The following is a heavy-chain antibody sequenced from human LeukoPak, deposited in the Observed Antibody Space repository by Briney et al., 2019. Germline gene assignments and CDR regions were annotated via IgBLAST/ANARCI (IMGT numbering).Heavy chain of an antibody. CDR1: GGTFSSYA. CDR2: IIPIFGTA. Sequence: GASVKVSCKASGGTFSSYAISWVRQAPGQGLEWMGGIIPIFGTANYAQKFQGRVTITADESTSTAYMELSSLRSEDTAVYYCARDPGIMVRGSRRGYDGNYYYMDVWGKGTTVTISS. CDR3: ARDPGIMVRGSRRGYDGNYYYMDV. V-gene: IGHV1-69*13. D-gene: IGHD3-10*01. J-gene: IGHJ6*03.